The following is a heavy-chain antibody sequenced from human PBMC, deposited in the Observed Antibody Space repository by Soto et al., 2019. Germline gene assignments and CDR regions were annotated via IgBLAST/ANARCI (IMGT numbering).Heavy chain of an antibody. CDR3: ASFKSIFGAKRGNAFDI. D-gene: IGHD3-3*01. Sequence: AATVKASCKASGGTFSSYAISWVRQAPGQGLEWMGGIIPIFGTANYAQKFQGRVTITADESASTAYMELSSLRSEDTAVYYCASFKSIFGAKRGNAFDIWGQGTMVTVSS. J-gene: IGHJ3*02. CDR1: GGTFSSYA. V-gene: IGHV1-69*13. CDR2: IIPIFGTA.